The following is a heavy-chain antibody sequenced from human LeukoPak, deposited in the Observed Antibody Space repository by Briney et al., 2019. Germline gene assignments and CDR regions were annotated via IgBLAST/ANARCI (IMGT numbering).Heavy chain of an antibody. CDR1: GFTFSSYS. Sequence: GGSLRLSCAASGFTFSSYSMNWVRQAPGKGLEWVSSIRSSSSYIYYAASVKGRFTISRDNAKNSLYMQMNSLRAEDTAVYYCARVLTPHIVVVTALDYWGQGTLVTVSS. V-gene: IGHV3-21*01. J-gene: IGHJ4*02. CDR2: IRSSSSYI. CDR3: ARVLTPHIVVVTALDY. D-gene: IGHD2-21*02.